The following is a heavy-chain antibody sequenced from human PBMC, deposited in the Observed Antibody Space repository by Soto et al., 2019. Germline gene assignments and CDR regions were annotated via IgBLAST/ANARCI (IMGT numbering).Heavy chain of an antibody. V-gene: IGHV4-59*06. CDR2: IFYSGST. CDR3: ARSYYNSYVYGY. Sequence: ETLSLTCTFSGLSISYFYLSWIRQPPGTGLEWIGNIFYSGSTYYNPSLKSRVTISVDTSKNQFSLNLSSVTAADTAVYFCARSYYNSYVYGYWGQGTLVTVSS. CDR1: GLSISYFY. J-gene: IGHJ4*02. D-gene: IGHD2-8*01.